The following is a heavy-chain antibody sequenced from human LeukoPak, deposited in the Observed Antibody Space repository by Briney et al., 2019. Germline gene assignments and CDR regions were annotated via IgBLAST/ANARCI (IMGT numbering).Heavy chain of an antibody. CDR3: ARAEYDYVWGSYRSIPWEWS. D-gene: IGHD3-16*02. CDR1: GFTFSSYG. V-gene: IGHV3-21*01. CDR2: ISSSSSYI. Sequence: PGGSLRLSCAASGFTFSSYGMSWVRQAPGKGLEWVSSISSSSSYIYYADSVKGRFTISRDNAKNSLYLQMNSLRAEDTAVYYCARAEYDYVWGSYRSIPWEWSWGQGTLVTVSS. J-gene: IGHJ4*02.